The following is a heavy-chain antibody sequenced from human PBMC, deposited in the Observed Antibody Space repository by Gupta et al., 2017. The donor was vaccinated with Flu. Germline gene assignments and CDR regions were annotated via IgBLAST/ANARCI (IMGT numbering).Heavy chain of an antibody. J-gene: IGHJ4*02. CDR1: GGSISSSSYY. Sequence: QLPLQESGPGLVTPWETLSLTCTVSGGSISSSSYYWGWIRQPPGKGLEWIGSIYYSGSTYYNPSLKSRVNISGDTGKNQFSLKLSSVTAADTAVYYGARQTGDSDSYFQPRGDDWGQGSRVTVSS. V-gene: IGHV4-39*01. CDR2: IYYSGST. D-gene: IGHD3-22*01. CDR3: ARQTGDSDSYFQPRGDD.